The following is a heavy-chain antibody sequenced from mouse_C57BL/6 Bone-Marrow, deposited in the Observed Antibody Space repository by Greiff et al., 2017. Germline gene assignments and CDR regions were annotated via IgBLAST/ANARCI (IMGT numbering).Heavy chain of an antibody. CDR1: GYTFTSYW. V-gene: IGHV1-52*01. Sequence: QVQLQQPGAELVRPGSSVKLSCKASGYTFTSYWMHWVKQRPIQGLEWIGNIDPSDSETHYNQKFKDKATLTVDKSSSTACMQLSSLTSEDSAVYYCARSQYYGSSGWYFDVWGTGTTVTVSS. J-gene: IGHJ1*03. CDR2: IDPSDSET. D-gene: IGHD1-1*01. CDR3: ARSQYYGSSGWYFDV.